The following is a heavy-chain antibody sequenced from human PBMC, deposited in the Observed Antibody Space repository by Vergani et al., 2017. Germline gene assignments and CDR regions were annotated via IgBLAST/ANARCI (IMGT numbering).Heavy chain of an antibody. V-gene: IGHV4-61*02. CDR2: IYTSGST. CDR1: GGSISSGSYY. Sequence: QVQLQESGPGLVKPSQTLSLTCTVSGGSISSGSYYWSWIRQPAGKGLEWIGRIYTSGSTNYNPSLKSRVTISVDTSKNQFSLNLSSLTAADTAVYYCARDSVDTAMVTGYAFDYWGQGTLVTVSS. D-gene: IGHD5-18*01. J-gene: IGHJ4*02. CDR3: ARDSVDTAMVTGYAFDY.